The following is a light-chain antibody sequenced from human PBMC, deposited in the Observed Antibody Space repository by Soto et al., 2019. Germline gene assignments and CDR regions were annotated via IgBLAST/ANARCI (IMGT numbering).Light chain of an antibody. Sequence: DIQMTQSPSSLSSSIGDRVTITCRASQNIRNYLNWYQQKPGQAPNLLIYASSSLRGGVPSRFRGSGSWTEFTLTISRLQPEDFAPYYCQQGRTLPYTFGQGTNLGI. CDR1: QNIRNY. CDR2: ASS. J-gene: IGKJ2*01. V-gene: IGKV1-39*01. CDR3: QQGRTLPYT.